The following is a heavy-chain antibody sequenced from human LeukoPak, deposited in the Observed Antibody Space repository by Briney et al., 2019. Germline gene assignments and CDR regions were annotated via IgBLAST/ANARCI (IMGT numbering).Heavy chain of an antibody. Sequence: SVKVSCKASGGTFSSYAISWVRQAPGQGLEWMGGIIPIFGTANYAQKFQGRVTVTADESTSTAYMELSSLRSEDTAVYYCAREVMITFGGVIAADAFDIWGQGTMVTVSS. V-gene: IGHV1-69*01. J-gene: IGHJ3*02. CDR1: GGTFSSYA. CDR3: AREVMITFGGVIAADAFDI. D-gene: IGHD3-16*02. CDR2: IIPIFGTA.